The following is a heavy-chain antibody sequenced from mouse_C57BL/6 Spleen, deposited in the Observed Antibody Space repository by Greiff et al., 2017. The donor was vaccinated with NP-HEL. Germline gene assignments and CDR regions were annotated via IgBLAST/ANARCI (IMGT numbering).Heavy chain of an antibody. CDR2: IDPSDSYT. D-gene: IGHD2-5*01. Sequence: QVQLQQPGAELVKPGASVKLSCKASGYTFTSYWMQWVKQRPGQGLEWIGEIDPSDSYTNYNQKFKGKATLTVDTSSSTAYMQLSSLTSEDSAVYYCARADDSNGGKYYFDYWGQGTTLTVSS. J-gene: IGHJ2*01. V-gene: IGHV1-50*01. CDR1: GYTFTSYW. CDR3: ARADDSNGGKYYFDY.